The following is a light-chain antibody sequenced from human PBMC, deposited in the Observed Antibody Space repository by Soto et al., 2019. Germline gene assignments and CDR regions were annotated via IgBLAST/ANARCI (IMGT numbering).Light chain of an antibody. CDR1: QSVSNNY. CDR3: QQYGSSPWT. Sequence: EMVLTQSPGTLSLSPGERATLSCRASQSVSNNYLAWYQQRPGQAPRLLIYGASNRATGIPDRFSGSGSGTDFTLTISSLEPEDFAVYYCQQYGSSPWTFGQGTKVGIK. CDR2: GAS. V-gene: IGKV3-20*01. J-gene: IGKJ1*01.